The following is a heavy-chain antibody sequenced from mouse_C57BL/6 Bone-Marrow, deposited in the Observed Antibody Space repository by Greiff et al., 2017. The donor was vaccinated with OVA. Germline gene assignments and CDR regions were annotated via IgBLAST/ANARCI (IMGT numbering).Heavy chain of an antibody. V-gene: IGHV14-4*01. CDR3: TTTLYGDDAGDAMDY. D-gene: IGHD2-2*01. CDR1: GFTITDDY. Sequence: VQLQQSGAELVRPGASVKLSCTASGFTITDDYMHWVKQRPEQGLEWIGWIDPENGDTEYASKFQGKATITADTSSNTAYLQLSSLTSEDTAVYYCTTTLYGDDAGDAMDYWGQGTSVTVSS. J-gene: IGHJ4*01. CDR2: IDPENGDT.